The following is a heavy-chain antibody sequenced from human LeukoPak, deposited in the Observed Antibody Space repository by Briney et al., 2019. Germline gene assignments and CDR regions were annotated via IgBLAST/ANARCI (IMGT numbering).Heavy chain of an antibody. CDR3: AREAYCGGDCSLNAFDI. V-gene: IGHV1-2*02. CDR2: INPNSGGT. CDR1: GYTFTGYY. Sequence: GASVKVSCKASGYTFTGYYMHWVRQAPGQGLEWMGWINPNSGGTNYAQKFQGRVTMTRDTSISTAYMELSRLRSDDTAVYYCAREAYCGGDCSLNAFDIWGQGTMVTVSS. D-gene: IGHD2-21*01. J-gene: IGHJ3*02.